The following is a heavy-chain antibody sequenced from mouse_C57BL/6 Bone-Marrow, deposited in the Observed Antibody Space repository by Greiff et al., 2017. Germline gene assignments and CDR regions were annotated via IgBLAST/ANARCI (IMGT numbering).Heavy chain of an antibody. CDR3: ARQFYYGSSWWYFDV. D-gene: IGHD1-1*01. Sequence: EVQGVESGGDLVKPGGSLKLSCAASGFTFSSYGMSWVRQTPDKRLEWVATLSSGGSYTYYPDSVKGRFTISRDNAKNTLYLQMISLKSEDTAMYYCARQFYYGSSWWYFDVWGTGTTVTVSS. CDR1: GFTFSSYG. CDR2: LSSGGSYT. V-gene: IGHV5-6*01. J-gene: IGHJ1*03.